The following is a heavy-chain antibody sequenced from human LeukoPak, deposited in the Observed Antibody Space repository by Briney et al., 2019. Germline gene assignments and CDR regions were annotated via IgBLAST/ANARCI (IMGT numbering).Heavy chain of an antibody. V-gene: IGHV1-46*01. D-gene: IGHD6-13*01. Sequence: ASVKVSCKASGYTFTSYYMHWVRQPPGQGLEWMGIINPSGGSTSYAQKFQGRVTMTRDTSTSTVYMELSSLRSEETAVYYCARANVEQLGQIGNWFDPWGQGTLVTVSS. J-gene: IGHJ5*02. CDR3: ARANVEQLGQIGNWFDP. CDR2: INPSGGST. CDR1: GYTFTSYY.